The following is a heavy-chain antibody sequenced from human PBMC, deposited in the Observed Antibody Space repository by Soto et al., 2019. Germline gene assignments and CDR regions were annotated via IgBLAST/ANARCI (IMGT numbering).Heavy chain of an antibody. CDR3: ARVNGYCSGGSCYAEYYYGMDV. J-gene: IGHJ6*02. V-gene: IGHV1-18*01. D-gene: IGHD2-15*01. CDR2: ISAYNGNT. Sequence: ASVKVSCKASGYTFTSYGISWVRQAPGQGLEWMGWISAYNGNTNYAQKLQGRVTMTTDTSTSTAYMELRSLRSDDTAVYYCARVNGYCSGGSCYAEYYYGMDVWGQGTTVTVPS. CDR1: GYTFTSYG.